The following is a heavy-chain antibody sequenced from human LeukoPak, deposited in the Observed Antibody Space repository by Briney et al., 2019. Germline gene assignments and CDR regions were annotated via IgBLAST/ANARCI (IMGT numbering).Heavy chain of an antibody. CDR3: ARDQSPKWGSGERYFDY. CDR2: IKSDGSGT. V-gene: IGHV3-74*01. D-gene: IGHD3-16*01. CDR1: GFTFSSYW. Sequence: GGSLRLSCAASGFTFSSYWMHWVRQAPGKGLVWVSRIKSDGSGTSYADSVKGRFTISRDNAKNTLYLQMNSLRAGDTAVYYCARDQSPKWGSGERYFDYWGQGTLVTVSS. J-gene: IGHJ4*02.